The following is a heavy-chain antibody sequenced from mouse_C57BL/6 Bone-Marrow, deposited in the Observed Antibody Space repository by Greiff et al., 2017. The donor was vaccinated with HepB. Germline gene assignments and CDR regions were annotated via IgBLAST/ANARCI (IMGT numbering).Heavy chain of an antibody. V-gene: IGHV5-12*01. CDR3: ARHEEYYGSFFV. CDR1: GFTFSDYY. CDR2: ISNGGGST. Sequence: EVQRVESGGGLVQPGGSLKLSCAASGFTFSDYYMYWVRQTPEKRLEWVAYISNGGGSTYYPDTVKGRFTISRDNAKNTLYLQLSRLKSEDTAMYYCARHEEYYGSFFVWGTGTTVTVSS. J-gene: IGHJ1*03. D-gene: IGHD1-1*01.